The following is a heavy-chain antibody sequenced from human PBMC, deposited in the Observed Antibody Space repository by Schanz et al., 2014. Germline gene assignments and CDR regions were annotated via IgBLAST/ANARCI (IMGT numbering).Heavy chain of an antibody. Sequence: QVQLVQSGAEVNKPGASVRVSCKVSGYAFTTYGISWVRQAPGQGPEFMGWISTFRNEDTNSAQRFQGRLTMTTDTSTSTADMELRSLRSDDTAVYYCARGFDFWDRWGQGTLVIVSS. J-gene: IGHJ4*02. CDR1: GYAFTTYG. CDR3: ARGFDFWDR. D-gene: IGHD3-3*01. V-gene: IGHV1-18*01. CDR2: ISTFRNEDT.